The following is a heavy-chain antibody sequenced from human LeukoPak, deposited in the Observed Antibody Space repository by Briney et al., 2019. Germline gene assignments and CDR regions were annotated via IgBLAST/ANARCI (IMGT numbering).Heavy chain of an antibody. J-gene: IGHJ4*02. D-gene: IGHD5-18*01. CDR3: ARGGYRSYDPLDY. CDR1: GFTFNNYW. CDR2: INDDGGTT. V-gene: IGHV3-74*01. Sequence: GGSLRLSCAVFGFTFNNYWVHWVRQVPGKGLVWVARINDDGGTTSYADSVKGRFTISRDNAKNTLYLQMNSLRAEDTAVYYCARGGYRSYDPLDYWGQETLVTVSS.